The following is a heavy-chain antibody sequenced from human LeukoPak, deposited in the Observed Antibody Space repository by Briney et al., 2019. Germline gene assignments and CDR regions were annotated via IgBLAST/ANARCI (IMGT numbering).Heavy chain of an antibody. J-gene: IGHJ4*02. V-gene: IGHV3-9*01. D-gene: IGHD4-23*01. Sequence: PGGSLRLSCAASGFTFDDYAMHWVRQAPGKGLEWVSGISWNSGSIGYADSVKGRFTISRDNAKNSLYLQMNSLGAEDTALYYCAKDISHYGGPPYQMGDWGKGTLVTVSS. CDR2: ISWNSGSI. CDR1: GFTFDDYA. CDR3: AKDISHYGGPPYQMGD.